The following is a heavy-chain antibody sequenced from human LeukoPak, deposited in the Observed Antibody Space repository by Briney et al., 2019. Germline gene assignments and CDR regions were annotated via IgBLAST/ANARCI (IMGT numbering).Heavy chain of an antibody. J-gene: IGHJ4*02. CDR3: ARDCSSVRGVPSYYFDY. V-gene: IGHV1-46*02. Sequence: GAPVKVSCKTSGYSFNSHHVHWVRQAPGQGLEWMGINFSHDGSTSNTEKFQGRVTMTRDTSMSTVYMELSSLRSEDTAVYYCARDCSSVRGVPSYYFDYWGQGTLVTVSS. CDR2: NFSHDGST. CDR1: GYSFNSHH. D-gene: IGHD3-10*01.